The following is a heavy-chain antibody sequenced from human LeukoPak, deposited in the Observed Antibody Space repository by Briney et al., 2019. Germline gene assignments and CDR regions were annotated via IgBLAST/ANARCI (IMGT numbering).Heavy chain of an antibody. Sequence: GGSLRLSCAASGFTFSSYAMSWVRQAPGKGLEWVSAISGSGGSTYYEDSVKGRFTISRDNSKNTLYLQMNSLRAEDTAVYYCASPYCSGGSCPNWFDPWGQGTLVTVSS. CDR2: ISGSGGST. CDR1: GFTFSSYA. D-gene: IGHD2-15*01. J-gene: IGHJ5*02. CDR3: ASPYCSGGSCPNWFDP. V-gene: IGHV3-23*01.